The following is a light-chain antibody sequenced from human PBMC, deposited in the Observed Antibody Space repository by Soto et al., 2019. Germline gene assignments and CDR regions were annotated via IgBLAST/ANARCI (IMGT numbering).Light chain of an antibody. CDR2: RAS. Sequence: VSTQSPGTLSLSTGERTTLSCRDSQSISRYLAWYQQKAGQGPRLLIYRASSRATGTPDSFSGSGSGTDFTLTINRLEHEDFALYYCQQYGSSPPTFGQGTKVHIK. J-gene: IGKJ1*01. V-gene: IGKV3-20*01. CDR3: QQYGSSPPT. CDR1: QSISRY.